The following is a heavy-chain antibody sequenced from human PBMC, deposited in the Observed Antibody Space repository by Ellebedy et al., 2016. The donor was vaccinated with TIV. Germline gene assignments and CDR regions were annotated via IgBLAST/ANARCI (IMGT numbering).Heavy chain of an antibody. D-gene: IGHD2-21*02. CDR1: GFTFSSYG. CDR3: AKDGAVVTANSYYYYYYGMDV. V-gene: IGHV3-30*18. Sequence: GESLKISXAASGFTFSSYGMHWVRQAPGKGLEWVAVISYDGSNKYYADSVKGRFTISRDNSKNTLYLQMNSLRAEDTAVYYCAKDGAVVTANSYYYYYYGMDVWGQGTTVTVSS. J-gene: IGHJ6*02. CDR2: ISYDGSNK.